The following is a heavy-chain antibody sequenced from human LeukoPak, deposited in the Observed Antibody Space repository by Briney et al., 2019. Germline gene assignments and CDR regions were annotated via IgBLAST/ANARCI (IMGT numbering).Heavy chain of an antibody. D-gene: IGHD5-12*01. V-gene: IGHV3-30*18. CDR3: AKGGEYSGYDSLTG. CDR2: ISYDGSNK. CDR1: GFTFSSYG. J-gene: IGHJ4*02. Sequence: PGRSLRLSWAASGFTFSSYGMHWVRQAPGKGLEWVAVISYDGSNKYYADSVKGRFTISRDNSKNTLYLQMNSLRAEDTAVYYCAKGGEYSGYDSLTGWGQGTLVTVSS.